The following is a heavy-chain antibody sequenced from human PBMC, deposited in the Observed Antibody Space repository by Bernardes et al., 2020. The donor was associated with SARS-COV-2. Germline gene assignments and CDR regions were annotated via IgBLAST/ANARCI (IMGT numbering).Heavy chain of an antibody. Sequence: SETLSLTCAVSGGSISISNWWTWVRQSPGKGLEWIGEIYHSGSTNYNPSLKSRVTMSVDKSENQFSLRLSSVTAADTAVYYCAREGNWNSPTDRSGVDVWGQGTTVTVSS. CDR3: AREGNWNSPTDRSGVDV. CDR2: IYHSGST. CDR1: GGSISISNW. V-gene: IGHV4-4*02. D-gene: IGHD1-20*01. J-gene: IGHJ6*02.